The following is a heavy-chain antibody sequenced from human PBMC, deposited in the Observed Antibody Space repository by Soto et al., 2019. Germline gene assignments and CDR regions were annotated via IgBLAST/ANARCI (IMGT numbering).Heavy chain of an antibody. D-gene: IGHD6-13*01. CDR1: GGSISSYY. Sequence: PSETLSLTCTVSGGSISSYYWSWIRQPAGKGLEWIGRIYTSGSTNYNPSLKSRVTMSVDTSKNQFSLKLSSVTAADTAVYYCARVLAAAGTHYYYYYGMDVWGQGTTVTVS. CDR2: IYTSGST. V-gene: IGHV4-4*07. CDR3: ARVLAAAGTHYYYYYGMDV. J-gene: IGHJ6*02.